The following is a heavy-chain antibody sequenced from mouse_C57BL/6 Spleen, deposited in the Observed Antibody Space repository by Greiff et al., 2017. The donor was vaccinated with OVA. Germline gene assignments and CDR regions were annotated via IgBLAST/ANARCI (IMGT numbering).Heavy chain of an antibody. D-gene: IGHD1-1*01. CDR3: ASGYGSSYWYLDV. V-gene: IGHV14-3*01. CDR1: GFNIKNTY. J-gene: IGHJ1*03. Sequence: EVKLMESVAELVRPGASVKLSCTASGFNIKNTYMHWVKQRPEQGLEWIGRIDPANGNTKYAPKFQGKATITADTSSNTAYLQLSSLTSEDPAIFYAASGYGSSYWYLDVWGTGTTVTVSS. CDR2: IDPANGNT.